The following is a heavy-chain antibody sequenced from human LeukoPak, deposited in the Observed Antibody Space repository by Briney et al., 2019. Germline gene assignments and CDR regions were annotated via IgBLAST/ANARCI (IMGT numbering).Heavy chain of an antibody. J-gene: IGHJ5*02. CDR2: INPSSGST. D-gene: IGHD6-19*01. CDR3: ARDHIAVAGTSHWFDP. Sequence: ASVKVSCKASGYTFISYYMHWVRQAPGQGLEWMGIINPSSGSTSYAQKFQGRVTMTRDTSTSTVYMELSSLRSEDTAVYYCARDHIAVAGTSHWFDPWGQGTLVTVSS. V-gene: IGHV1-46*01. CDR1: GYTFISYY.